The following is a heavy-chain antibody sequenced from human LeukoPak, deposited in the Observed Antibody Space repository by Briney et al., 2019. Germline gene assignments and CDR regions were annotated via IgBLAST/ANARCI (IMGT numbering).Heavy chain of an antibody. CDR3: ARNVGDYGDYG. CDR2: IKQDGSEK. V-gene: IGHV3-7*01. J-gene: IGHJ4*02. CDR1: EFTFISYW. Sequence: GGSLRLSCAASEFTFISYWMTWVRQAPGKGLEWVADIKQDGSEKYYVDSVKGRFTISRDNAKNSLSLQMNSLTAEDTAVYYCARNVGDYGDYGWGQGTLVTVSS. D-gene: IGHD4-17*01.